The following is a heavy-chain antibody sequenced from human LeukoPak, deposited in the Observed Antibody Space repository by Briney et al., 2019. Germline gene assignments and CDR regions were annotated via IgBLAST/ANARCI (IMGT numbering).Heavy chain of an antibody. V-gene: IGHV4-39*01. D-gene: IGHD2-15*01. Sequence: PSETLSLTCTVSGGSISSSSYYWGWIRQPPGKGLEWIGSIYYSGSTYYNPSLKSRVTISVDTSKNQFSLKLSSVTAADTAVYYCARLGGVVFYSFDYWGQGTLVTVSS. CDR2: IYYSGST. J-gene: IGHJ4*02. CDR3: ARLGGVVFYSFDY. CDR1: GGSISSSSYY.